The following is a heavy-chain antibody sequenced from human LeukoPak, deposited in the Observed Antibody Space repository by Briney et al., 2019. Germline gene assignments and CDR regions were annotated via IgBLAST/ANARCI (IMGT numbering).Heavy chain of an antibody. J-gene: IGHJ5*02. CDR1: GGSISNYY. CDR3: ARGGFLDPFDP. CDR2: IYYSGST. D-gene: IGHD1-1*01. V-gene: IGHV4-59*01. Sequence: SETLSLTCTLSGGSISNYYWNWIRQLPGKGLDWIGYIYYSGSTNYNPSLKSRVTISVDTSKNQFSLRLSSVTAADTAVYYCARGGFLDPFDPWGQGTLVTVSS.